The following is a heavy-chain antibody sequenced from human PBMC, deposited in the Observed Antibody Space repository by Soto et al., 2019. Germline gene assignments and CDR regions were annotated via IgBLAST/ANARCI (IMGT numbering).Heavy chain of an antibody. CDR1: GFTFSNAW. CDR2: IDTYGSAT. V-gene: IGHV3-74*01. Sequence: GGTLRLSCAASGFTFSNAWMHWVRQAPGKGLAWVSRIDTYGSATKYADSVEGRFSISKDNAENTLYLQMNNLRADDTAVYYCVRVLKSIGWDNDVFDIWGQGTMVTVSS. J-gene: IGHJ3*02. CDR3: VRVLKSIGWDNDVFDI. D-gene: IGHD6-19*01.